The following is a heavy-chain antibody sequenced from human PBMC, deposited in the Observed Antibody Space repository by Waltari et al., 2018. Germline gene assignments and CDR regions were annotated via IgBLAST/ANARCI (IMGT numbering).Heavy chain of an antibody. V-gene: IGHV1-18*01. Sequence: QVQLVQSGAEVKKPGASVKVSCKASGYTFTSYGISWVRQAPGQGLEWMGWISAYNGNTNYAQKLQGRVTMTTDTSTSTAYMELRSLRSDDTAVYYCARDFTDTIFGVVITNWFDPWGQGTLVTVSS. J-gene: IGHJ5*02. CDR3: ARDFTDTIFGVVITNWFDP. D-gene: IGHD3-3*01. CDR1: GYTFTSYG. CDR2: ISAYNGNT.